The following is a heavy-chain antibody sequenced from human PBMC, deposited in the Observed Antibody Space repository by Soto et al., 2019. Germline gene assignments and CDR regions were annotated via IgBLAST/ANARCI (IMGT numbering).Heavy chain of an antibody. CDR1: GYTFTSYA. J-gene: IGHJ6*02. CDR2: INAGNGNT. D-gene: IGHD1-26*01. CDR3: ARQGGRVGFYYGMDV. V-gene: IGHV1-3*01. Sequence: ASVKVSCKASGYTFTSYAMHWVRQAPGQRLEWMGWINAGNGNTKYSQKFQGRVTITRDTSASTAYVELSSLRSEDTAVYYCARQGGRVGFYYGMDVWGQGTTVTVSS.